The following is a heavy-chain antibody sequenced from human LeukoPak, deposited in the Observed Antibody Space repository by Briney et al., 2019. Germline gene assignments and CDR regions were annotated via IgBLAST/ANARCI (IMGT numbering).Heavy chain of an antibody. V-gene: IGHV3-23*01. J-gene: IGHJ4*02. Sequence: GGSLRLSCAASGFTFSSDAMSSVRQAPGKGLEWVSAISGSGGSTYYADSVKGRFTISRDNSKNTLYLQMNSLRAEDTAVYYCAKEHYIWGSYRYTGSDYWGQGTLVTVSS. CDR3: AKEHYIWGSYRYTGSDY. CDR1: GFTFSSDA. D-gene: IGHD3-16*02. CDR2: ISGSGGST.